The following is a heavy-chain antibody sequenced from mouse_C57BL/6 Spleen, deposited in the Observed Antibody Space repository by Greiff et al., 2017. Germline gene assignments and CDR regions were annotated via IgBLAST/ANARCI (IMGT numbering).Heavy chain of an antibody. V-gene: IGHV1-15*01. Sequence: QVQLKESGAELVRPGASVTLSCKASGYTFTDYEMHWVKQTPVHGLEWIGAIDPETGGTAYNQKFKGKAILTADKSSSTAYMELRSLTSEDSAVYYCTRSSNYMYYCDYWGKGTTLTVSS. J-gene: IGHJ2*01. CDR2: IDPETGGT. CDR3: TRSSNYMYYCDY. D-gene: IGHD2-5*01. CDR1: GYTFTDYE.